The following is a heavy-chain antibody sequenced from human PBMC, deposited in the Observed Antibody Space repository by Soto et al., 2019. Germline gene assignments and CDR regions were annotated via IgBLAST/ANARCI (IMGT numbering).Heavy chain of an antibody. CDR1: GYDFSSFV. V-gene: IGHV1-3*04. J-gene: IGHJ4*01. Sequence: GASVKVSCKPAGYDFSSFVLHWVRQAPGQGLEWMGWINTDNGDTKYSQKFQDRVTITRDTSASIAYMQMSSLRSEDTAVYYCARDTGYDLRVEHANFDYWGHGTLVTVSS. CDR3: ARDTGYDLRVEHANFDY. D-gene: IGHD1-1*01. CDR2: INTDNGDT.